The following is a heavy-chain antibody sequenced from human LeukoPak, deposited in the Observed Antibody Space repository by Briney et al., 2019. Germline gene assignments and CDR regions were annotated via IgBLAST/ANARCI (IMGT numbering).Heavy chain of an antibody. CDR1: GFTFSSYA. CDR3: AKGSGSGWYGWFAP. D-gene: IGHD6-19*01. Sequence: GGSLRLSCAASGFTFSSYAMSWVRQAPGKGLEWVSAISGSGGSTYYADSVKGRFTISRDNSRNTLYLQMNSLRAEDTAVYYCAKGSGSGWYGWFAPWGQGTLVTVSS. J-gene: IGHJ5*02. CDR2: ISGSGGST. V-gene: IGHV3-23*01.